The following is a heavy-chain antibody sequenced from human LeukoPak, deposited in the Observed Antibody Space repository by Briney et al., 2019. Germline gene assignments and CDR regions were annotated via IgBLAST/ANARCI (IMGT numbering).Heavy chain of an antibody. CDR1: GGSFSGYY. Sequence: PSGTLSLTCAVYGGSFSGYYWSWIRQPPGKGLEWIGEINHSGSTSYNPSLKSRVTISVDTSKNQFSLKLSSVTAADTAVYYCARLTRSGWYWFDPWGQGTLVTVSS. CDR3: ARLTRSGWYWFDP. CDR2: INHSGST. J-gene: IGHJ5*02. D-gene: IGHD6-19*01. V-gene: IGHV4-34*01.